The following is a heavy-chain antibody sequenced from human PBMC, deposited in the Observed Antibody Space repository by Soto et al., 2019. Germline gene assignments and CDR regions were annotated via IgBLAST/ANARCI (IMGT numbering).Heavy chain of an antibody. CDR2: ITGSP. Sequence: QVQLQESGPGLVEPSQTLSLICTVSGASVSSPSYHWSWIRQHPGKGLEWIGYITGSPYYNPSLQSRVTISLDTSRNHFSLELNSVTAADTAVYYCATLTAGGGGRGYWGQGTLVTVSS. V-gene: IGHV4-31*03. CDR3: ATLTAGGGGRGY. J-gene: IGHJ4*02. D-gene: IGHD2-15*01. CDR1: GASVSSPSYH.